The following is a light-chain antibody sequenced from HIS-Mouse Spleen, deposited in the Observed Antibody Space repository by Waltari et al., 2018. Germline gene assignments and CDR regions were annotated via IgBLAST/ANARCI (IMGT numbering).Light chain of an antibody. CDR3: AAWDDSLNGWV. CDR1: SSNSGSNT. Sequence: QSVLTQPPSASGTPGQRVTISCSGSSSNSGSNTVNWYQQRPGTAPKLPIYSNTQRPSGVPDRFAGSKSGTSASLAISGLQSEDEADYYCAAWDDSLNGWVFGGGTKLTVL. V-gene: IGLV1-44*01. J-gene: IGLJ3*02. CDR2: SNT.